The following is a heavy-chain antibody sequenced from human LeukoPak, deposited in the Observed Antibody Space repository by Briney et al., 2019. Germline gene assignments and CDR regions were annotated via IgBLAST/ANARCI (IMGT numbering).Heavy chain of an antibody. CDR3: AKVGLRLGGDY. CDR2: ISGSSGST. J-gene: IGHJ4*02. V-gene: IGHV3-23*01. CDR1: EFTFSRYA. D-gene: IGHD3-16*01. Sequence: GGSLRLSCTASEFTFSRYAMSWVRQAPGEGLVWVSTISGSSGSTYYADSVKGRFTISRDNSKNTLYLQMNSLRAEDTAVYYCAKVGLRLGGDYWGQGTLVTVSS.